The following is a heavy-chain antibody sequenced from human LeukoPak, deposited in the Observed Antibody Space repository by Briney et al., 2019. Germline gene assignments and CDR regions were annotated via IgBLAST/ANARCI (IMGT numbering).Heavy chain of an antibody. J-gene: IGHJ4*02. Sequence: ASVKVSCKASGYTFTSYGISWVRQAPGQGLEWMGWISADTGNTNYAQRLQGRVTMTTDTSTSTAYMELRSLRPDDSAVYYCARDDRSGYYYSDYWGQGTLVTVSS. CDR1: GYTFTSYG. CDR3: ARDDRSGYYYSDY. D-gene: IGHD3-22*01. V-gene: IGHV1-18*01. CDR2: ISADTGNT.